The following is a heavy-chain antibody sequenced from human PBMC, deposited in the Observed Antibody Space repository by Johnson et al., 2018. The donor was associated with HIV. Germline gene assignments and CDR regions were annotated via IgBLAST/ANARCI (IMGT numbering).Heavy chain of an antibody. Sequence: VQLVESGGGVVQPGRSLRLSCAASGFTFSSYAMHWVRKAPGKGLEWVAVISYDGGNKYYADSVKGRFTISRDNSKNTLQLQMKSLRAEDTAVYYCERANYYHNWGQGTMVTVSS. CDR1: GFTFSSYA. D-gene: IGHD3-10*01. CDR2: ISYDGGNK. J-gene: IGHJ3*02. CDR3: ERANYYHN. V-gene: IGHV3-30-3*01.